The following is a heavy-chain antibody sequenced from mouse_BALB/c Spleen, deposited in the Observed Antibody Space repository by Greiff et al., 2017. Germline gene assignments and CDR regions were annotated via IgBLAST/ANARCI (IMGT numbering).Heavy chain of an antibody. J-gene: IGHJ3*01. CDR3: ARGGGNYPY. V-gene: IGHV5-6-5*01. CDR2: ISSGGST. CDR1: GFTFSSYA. D-gene: IGHD2-1*01. Sequence: EVNLVESGGGLVKPGGSLKLSCAASGFTFSSYAMSWVRQTPEKRLEWVASISSGGSTYYPDSAKGRFTISRDNARNILYLQMSSLRSEDTAMYYCARGGGNYPYWGQGTLVTVSA.